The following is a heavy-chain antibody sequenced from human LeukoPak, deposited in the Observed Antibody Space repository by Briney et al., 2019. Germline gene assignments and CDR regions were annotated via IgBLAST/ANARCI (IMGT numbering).Heavy chain of an antibody. CDR1: GGSFSGYY. Sequence: SETLSLTCAVYGGSFSGYYWSWIRQPPGKGLEWIGYIYYSGSTNYNPSLKSRVTISVDTSKNQFSLKLSSVTAADTAVYYCARLTAMASFDYWGQGTLVTVSS. D-gene: IGHD5-18*01. J-gene: IGHJ4*02. CDR3: ARLTAMASFDY. CDR2: IYYSGST. V-gene: IGHV4-59*08.